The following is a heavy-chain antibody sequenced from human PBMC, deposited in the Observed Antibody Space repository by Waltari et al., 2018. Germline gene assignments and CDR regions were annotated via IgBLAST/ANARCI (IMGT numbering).Heavy chain of an antibody. CDR2: PIPILGAP. Sequence: QVHLVQSGAEVKKPGSSVKVSCKASGGTFGRYAITWVRQAPGQGLEWMGGPIPILGAPNYAQRFQGRVTITADESTSTVYMEMSSLKSEDTALYFCARRQLGGPLDPWGQGTLVTVSS. J-gene: IGHJ5*02. D-gene: IGHD1-1*01. CDR3: ARRQLGGPLDP. CDR1: GGTFGRYA. V-gene: IGHV1-69*12.